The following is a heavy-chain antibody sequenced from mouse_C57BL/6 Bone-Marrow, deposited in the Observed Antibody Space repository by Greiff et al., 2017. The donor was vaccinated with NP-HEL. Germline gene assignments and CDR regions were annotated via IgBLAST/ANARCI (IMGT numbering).Heavy chain of an antibody. CDR3: TVYYSNYAWVLYYAMDY. J-gene: IGHJ4*01. CDR2: IDPEDGDT. Sequence: VQLQQSGAELVRPGASVKLSCTASGFNIKDYYMHWVKQRPEQGLEWIGRIDPEDGDTEYAPKFQGKATMTEDTSSNTAYLQLSSLTSEDTAVYYCTVYYSNYAWVLYYAMDYWGQGTSVTVSS. V-gene: IGHV14-1*01. D-gene: IGHD2-5*01. CDR1: GFNIKDYY.